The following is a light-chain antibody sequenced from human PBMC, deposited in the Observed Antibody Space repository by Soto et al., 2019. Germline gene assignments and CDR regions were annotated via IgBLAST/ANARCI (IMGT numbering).Light chain of an antibody. CDR3: KQYYSSPWT. Sequence: DIVMTQSPDSVAVSLGDRATINCKSSQSVLYSSNNMNYLAWDQQKPGQSPKLLIYWASTRESGVPDRFRGSGYGKDFTLTLSSRKAEDVAVYYCKQYYSSPWTFGQGTRVQIK. V-gene: IGKV4-1*01. CDR1: QSVLYSSNNMNY. CDR2: WAS. J-gene: IGKJ1*01.